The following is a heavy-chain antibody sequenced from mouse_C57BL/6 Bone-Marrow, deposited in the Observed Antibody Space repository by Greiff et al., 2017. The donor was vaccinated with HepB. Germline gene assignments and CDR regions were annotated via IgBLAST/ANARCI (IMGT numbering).Heavy chain of an antibody. Sequence: QVQLKQSGPGLVQPSQSLSITCTVSGFSLTSYGVHWVRQSPGKGLEWLGVIWSGGSTDYNAAFISRLSTSKDNSKSQVFFKMNSLQADDTAIYYCATYGKYYAMDYWGQGTSVTVSS. CDR1: GFSLTSYG. CDR3: ATYGKYYAMDY. V-gene: IGHV2-2*01. CDR2: IWSGGST. D-gene: IGHD2-10*02. J-gene: IGHJ4*01.